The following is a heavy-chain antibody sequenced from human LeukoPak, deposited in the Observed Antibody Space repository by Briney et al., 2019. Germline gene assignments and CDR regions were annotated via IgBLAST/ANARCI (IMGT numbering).Heavy chain of an antibody. CDR3: ARQYYGSEDN. V-gene: IGHV4-34*01. CDR1: GGSFSGYY. CDR2: INHSGST. J-gene: IGHJ4*02. D-gene: IGHD3-10*01. Sequence: NPSETLSLTCAVYGGSFSGYYWSWIRQPPGKGLEWIGEINHSGSTNYNPSLKSRVTISVDTSKNQFSLKLSSVTAADTAVYYCARQYYGSEDNWGQGTLVTVSS.